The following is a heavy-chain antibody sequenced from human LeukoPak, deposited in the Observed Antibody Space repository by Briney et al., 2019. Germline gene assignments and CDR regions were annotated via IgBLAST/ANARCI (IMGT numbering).Heavy chain of an antibody. CDR3: ARDPWGALGY. J-gene: IGHJ4*02. D-gene: IGHD1-26*01. CDR1: GFSFSSYS. Sequence: GGSLRLSCAASGFSFSSYSMNWVRQAPGKGLEWVSSISSSSDYIHYADSVKARFTISRDNAKNSLYLQMNSLRAGDTAVYYCARDPWGALGYWGLGTLVTVSS. V-gene: IGHV3-21*01. CDR2: ISSSSDYI.